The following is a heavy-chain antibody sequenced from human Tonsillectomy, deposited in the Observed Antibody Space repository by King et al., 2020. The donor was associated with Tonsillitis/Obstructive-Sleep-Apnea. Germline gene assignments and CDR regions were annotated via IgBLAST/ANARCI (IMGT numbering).Heavy chain of an antibody. D-gene: IGHD1-26*01. CDR2: IYYSGST. Sequence: LQLQESGPGLVKPSETLSLTCTVSSASISSSSYYWSWIRQPPGKGLEWIGSIYYSGSTYYNPSLKSRVTISVDTSKSQFSLKVNSVTAADTAVYYCATLVGAAPSWYFDLWGRGTLVTVSS. V-gene: IGHV4-39*01. J-gene: IGHJ2*01. CDR3: ATLVGAAPSWYFDL. CDR1: SASISSSSYY.